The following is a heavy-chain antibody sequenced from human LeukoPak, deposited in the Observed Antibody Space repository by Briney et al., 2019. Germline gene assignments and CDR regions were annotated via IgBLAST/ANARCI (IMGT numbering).Heavy chain of an antibody. CDR3: ARVAAAVSRWFDP. D-gene: IGHD6-13*01. V-gene: IGHV4-61*05. Sequence: PSETLSLTCTVSGGSISSSSYYWGWIRQPPGKGLEWIGYIYYSGSTNYNPSLKSRVTISVDTSKNQFSLKLSSVTAADTAVYYCARVAAAVSRWFDPWGQGTLVTVSS. CDR2: IYYSGST. J-gene: IGHJ5*02. CDR1: GGSISSSSYY.